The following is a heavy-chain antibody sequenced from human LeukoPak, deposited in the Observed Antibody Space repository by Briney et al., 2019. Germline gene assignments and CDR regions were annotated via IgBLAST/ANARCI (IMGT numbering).Heavy chain of an antibody. V-gene: IGHV3-74*01. J-gene: IGHJ4*02. CDR2: IDSDGSRT. CDR3: ARDFGGGDDY. D-gene: IGHD2-21*02. CDR1: GFTFSTYW. Sequence: GGSLRLSCAASGFTFSTYWMHWVCQTPGKGLVWVSHIDSDGSRTNYGDSVKGRLTISRDNAKNTLYLQMNSLRAEDTAICYCARDFGGGDDYLGQGDLVTVSS.